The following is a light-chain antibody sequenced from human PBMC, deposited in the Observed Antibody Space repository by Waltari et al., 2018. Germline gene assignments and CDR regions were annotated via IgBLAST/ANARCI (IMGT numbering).Light chain of an antibody. V-gene: IGLV2-14*03. CDR3: SSYTDSRTGV. J-gene: IGLJ3*02. Sequence: QSARALPASVSASPGPPFTIDCYRPGSDIGGYNHVTWYQQHPGRVPKLLIYDVDNRPSVISDRFSGSKSGNTASLTISGLQAEDEADYFCSSYTDSRTGVFGGGTKLTVL. CDR1: GSDIGGYNH. CDR2: DVD.